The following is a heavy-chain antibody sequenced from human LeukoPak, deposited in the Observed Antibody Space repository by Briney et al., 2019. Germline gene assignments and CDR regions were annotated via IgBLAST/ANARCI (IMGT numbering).Heavy chain of an antibody. CDR3: ARGFGVLRAPRGYGMDV. CDR1: GYTFTSYD. Sequence: GASVKVSCKASGYTFTSYDINWVRQATGQGLEWMGWMNPNSGNTGYAQKFQGRVTMTRNTSISTAYMELSSLRSEDTAGYYCARGFGVLRAPRGYGMDVWGQGTTVTVSS. CDR2: MNPNSGNT. J-gene: IGHJ6*02. D-gene: IGHD2-8*01. V-gene: IGHV1-8*01.